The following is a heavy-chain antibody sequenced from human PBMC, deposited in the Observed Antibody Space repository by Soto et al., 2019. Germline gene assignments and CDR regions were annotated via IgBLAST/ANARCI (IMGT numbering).Heavy chain of an antibody. Sequence: SETRSLTCTVSGGPISSGDYFWSWLRQPPGKGLEWIGYITYSVSSYYNPSLKSRVTMSVDTSKNQFSLKLSSVIAADTAVYYCASTTNYGVEGWGKGNTVTVSS. CDR2: ITYSVSS. D-gene: IGHD2-8*01. CDR1: GGPISSGDYF. CDR3: ASTTNYGVEG. V-gene: IGHV4-30-4*01. J-gene: IGHJ6*04.